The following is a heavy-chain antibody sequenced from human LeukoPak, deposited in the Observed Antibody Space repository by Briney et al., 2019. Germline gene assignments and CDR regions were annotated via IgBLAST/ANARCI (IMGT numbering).Heavy chain of an antibody. CDR1: GGSISSGGYY. CDR2: IYHSGST. D-gene: IGHD1-7*01. V-gene: IGHV4-30-2*01. J-gene: IGHJ5*02. CDR3: ARVKVDWNYYGNWFDP. Sequence: SETLSLTCTVSGGSISSGGYYWSWIRQPPGKGLEWIGYIYHSGSTYYNPSLKSRVTISVDRSKNQFSLKLSSATAADTAVYYCARVKVDWNYYGNWFDPWGQGTLVTVSS.